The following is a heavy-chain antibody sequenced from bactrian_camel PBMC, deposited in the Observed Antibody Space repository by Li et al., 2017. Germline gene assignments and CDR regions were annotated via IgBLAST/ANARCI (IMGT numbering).Heavy chain of an antibody. CDR2: IDSDGGT. D-gene: IGHD1*01. CDR3: AADKTPREVRNGRCWGNY. J-gene: IGHJ4*01. Sequence: HVQLVESGGGSVQAGGSLTLSCVASEYTREYCMGWSRQAPGKEREGVAAIDSDGGTVPADFVKGRFAISQDSAKNTLYLQLNSLKPEDTAMYYCAADKTPREVRNGRCWGNYRGQGTQVTVS. CDR1: EYTREYC. V-gene: IGHV3S55*01.